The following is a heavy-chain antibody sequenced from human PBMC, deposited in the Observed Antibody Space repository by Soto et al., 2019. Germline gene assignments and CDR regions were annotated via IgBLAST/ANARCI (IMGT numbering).Heavy chain of an antibody. CDR1: GGTFSSYA. Sequence: QVQLVQSGAEVKKPGSSVKVSCKSSGGTFSSYAISWVRQAPGQGLEWMGGIIPIFGTANYAQKFQGRVTITADESTSTAYMELSSLRAEDTALYYCARDPSPYYYDSSGYPSLYYWGQGTLVTVSS. V-gene: IGHV1-69*01. J-gene: IGHJ4*02. D-gene: IGHD3-22*01. CDR2: IIPIFGTA. CDR3: ARDPSPYYYDSSGYPSLYY.